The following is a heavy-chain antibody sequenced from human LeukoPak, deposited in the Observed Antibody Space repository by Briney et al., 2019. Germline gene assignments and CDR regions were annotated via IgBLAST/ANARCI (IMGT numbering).Heavy chain of an antibody. J-gene: IGHJ6*02. D-gene: IGHD3-10*01. CDR1: GGSISSGGYS. Sequence: SQTLSLTCAVSGGSISSGGYSWSWIRQPPGKGLEWIGYIYHSGSTYYNPSLKSRVTISVDRSKNQFSLKLSSVTAADTAVYYCARVLYYYGSVCMDVWGQGTTVTVSS. CDR3: ARVLYYYGSVCMDV. CDR2: IYHSGST. V-gene: IGHV4-30-2*01.